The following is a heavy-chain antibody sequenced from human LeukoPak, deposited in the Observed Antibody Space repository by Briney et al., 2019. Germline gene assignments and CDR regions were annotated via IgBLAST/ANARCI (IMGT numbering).Heavy chain of an antibody. V-gene: IGHV3-11*04. J-gene: IGHJ6*03. D-gene: IGHD2-21*01. CDR2: ISSSGSTI. Sequence: GGSLRLSCAASGFTFSDYYMSWIRQAPGKGREWVSYISSSGSTIYYADSVKGRCTISRDSAKNSLYLQMNSLRAEDTAVYYCASSIGDHLYYYYMDVWGKGTTVTVSS. CDR1: GFTFSDYY. CDR3: ASSIGDHLYYYYMDV.